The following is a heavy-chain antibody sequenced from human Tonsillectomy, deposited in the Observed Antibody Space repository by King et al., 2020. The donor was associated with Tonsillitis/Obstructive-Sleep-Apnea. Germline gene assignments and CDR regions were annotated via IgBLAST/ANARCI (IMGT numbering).Heavy chain of an antibody. V-gene: IGHV3-11*06. J-gene: IGHJ6*02. Sequence: VQLVESGGDLVTPGGSLRLSCAASGFTFSDYYMSWIRQAPGKGLEWVSYISRSNTFTNYADSVKGRFTISRDNAKNSLYLQMNSLRAEDTAVYYCARHFAPFYYYYGMDGWGQGTTVTVPS. CDR3: ARHFAPFYYYYGMDG. CDR1: GFTFSDYY. CDR2: ISRSNTFT.